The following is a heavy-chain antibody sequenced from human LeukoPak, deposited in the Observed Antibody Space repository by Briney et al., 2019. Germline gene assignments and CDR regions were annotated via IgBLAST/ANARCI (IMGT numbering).Heavy chain of an antibody. V-gene: IGHV3-74*01. D-gene: IGHD5-18*01. CDR3: ARSGGYSYGYTEN. CDR1: GFTFSSYW. CDR2: INSDGSTT. J-gene: IGHJ4*02. Sequence: EGSLRLSCAASGFTFSSYWIHWVRQDPGKGLVWVSRINSDGSTTRYADSVKGRFTIPRDNAKNSLYLQMNSLRAEDTAVYYCARSGGYSYGYTENWGQGTLVTVSS.